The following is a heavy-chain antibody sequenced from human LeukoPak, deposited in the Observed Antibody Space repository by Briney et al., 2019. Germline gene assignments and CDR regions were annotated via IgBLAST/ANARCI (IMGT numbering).Heavy chain of an antibody. Sequence: ASVKVSCKAFGYTFTSYGISWVRQAPGQGLEWMGWINPYNANTKYAQKLQGRVTMTTDTSTSTAYMELRGLGSDDTAVYYCARDLTPPHCTSTSCPRGGWFDPWGQGTLVTVSS. D-gene: IGHD2-2*01. J-gene: IGHJ5*02. CDR2: INPYNANT. CDR3: ARDLTPPHCTSTSCPRGGWFDP. V-gene: IGHV1-18*01. CDR1: GYTFTSYG.